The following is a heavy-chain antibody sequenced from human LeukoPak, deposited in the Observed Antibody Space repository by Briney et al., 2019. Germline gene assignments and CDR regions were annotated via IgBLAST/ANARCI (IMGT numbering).Heavy chain of an antibody. CDR3: AKDMAAYYYASGNIDY. V-gene: IGHV3-43D*03. D-gene: IGHD3-10*01. Sequence: GGSLRLSCAASGFTFSNYNMNWVRQAPGKGLEWVSLISWDGGGTYYADTVKGRFTISRDNSKNSLYLQMNSLRAEDTALYYCAKDMAAYYYASGNIDYWGQGTLVTVSS. CDR2: ISWDGGGT. J-gene: IGHJ4*02. CDR1: GFTFSNYN.